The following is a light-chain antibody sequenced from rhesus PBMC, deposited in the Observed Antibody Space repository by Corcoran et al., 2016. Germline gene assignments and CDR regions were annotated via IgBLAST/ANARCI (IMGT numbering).Light chain of an antibody. CDR1: QGISSY. Sequence: DIQMTQSPSSLSASVGDTVTITCRASQGISSYLNWFQQQPGKAPKLLIYDASSLESGVPSRFSGSGSGTDFTLTISSLQPEDFAAYYCLQHNSYPRTFGQGTKVEIK. CDR3: LQHNSYPRT. J-gene: IGKJ1*01. V-gene: IGKV1-28*03. CDR2: DAS.